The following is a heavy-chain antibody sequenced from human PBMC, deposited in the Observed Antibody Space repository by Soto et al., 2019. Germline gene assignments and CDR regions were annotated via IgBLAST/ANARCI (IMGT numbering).Heavy chain of an antibody. Sequence: ASVKVSCTASGGTFSSYAISWVRQAPGQGLEWMGGIIPIFGTANYAQKFQGRVTITADKSTSTAYMELSSLRSEDTAVYYCARGYSSSWPFSKTYYGMDVWGQGTTVTVSS. J-gene: IGHJ6*02. D-gene: IGHD6-13*01. CDR1: GGTFSSYA. CDR3: ARGYSSSWPFSKTYYGMDV. CDR2: IIPIFGTA. V-gene: IGHV1-69*06.